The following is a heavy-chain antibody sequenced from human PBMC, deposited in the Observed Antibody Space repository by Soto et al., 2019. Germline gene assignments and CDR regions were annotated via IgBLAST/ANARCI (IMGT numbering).Heavy chain of an antibody. J-gene: IGHJ4*02. CDR1: GYSFTSYW. CDR3: ASTPRTPEKNDEYYFDY. Sequence: GESLKISCKGSGYSFTSYWIGWVRQMPGKGLEWMGIIYPGDSDTRYSPSFQGQVTISADKSISTAYLQWSSLKASDTAMYYCASTPRTPEKNDEYYFDYWGQGTLVTVSS. D-gene: IGHD1-1*01. CDR2: IYPGDSDT. V-gene: IGHV5-51*01.